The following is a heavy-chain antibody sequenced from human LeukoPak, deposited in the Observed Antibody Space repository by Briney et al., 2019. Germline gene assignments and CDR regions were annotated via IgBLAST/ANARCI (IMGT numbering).Heavy chain of an antibody. CDR1: GGSFSGYY. J-gene: IGHJ2*01. V-gene: IGHV4-34*01. CDR3: ARGRRVTMIVVVTSRYFDL. CDR2: INHSGST. Sequence: SETLSLTCAVYGGSFSGYYWSWIRQPPGKGLEWIGEINHSGSTNYNPSLKSRVTISVDTSKNQFSLKLSSVTAADTAVYYCARGRRVTMIVVVTSRYFDLWGRGTLVTVSS. D-gene: IGHD3-22*01.